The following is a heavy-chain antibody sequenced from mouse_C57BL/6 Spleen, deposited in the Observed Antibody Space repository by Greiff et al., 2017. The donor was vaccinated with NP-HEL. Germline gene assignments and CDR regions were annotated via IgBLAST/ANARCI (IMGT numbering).Heavy chain of an antibody. CDR3: TRWGAQATDY. CDR2: IDPETGGT. Sequence: QVQLQQSGAELVRPGASVTLSCKASGYTFTDYEMHWVKQTPVHGLEWIGAIDPETGGTAYNQKFKGKATMTADKSSSTAYMELRSLTSEDSAVYYCTRWGAQATDYWGQGTTLTVSS. CDR1: GYTFTDYE. D-gene: IGHD3-2*02. J-gene: IGHJ2*01. V-gene: IGHV1-15*01.